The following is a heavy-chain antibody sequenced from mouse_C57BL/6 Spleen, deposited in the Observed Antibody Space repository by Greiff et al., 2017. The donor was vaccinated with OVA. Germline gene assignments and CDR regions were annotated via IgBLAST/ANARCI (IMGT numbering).Heavy chain of an antibody. CDR2: INPNNGGT. J-gene: IGHJ3*01. V-gene: IGHV1-18*01. Sequence: EVKLMESGPELVKPGASVKIPCKASGYTFTDYNMDWVKQSHGKSLEWIGDINPNNGGTIYNQKFKGKATLTVDKSSSTAYMELRSLTSEDTAVYYCARPYYDYDGGFAYWGQGTLVTVSA. D-gene: IGHD2-4*01. CDR1: GYTFTDYN. CDR3: ARPYYDYDGGFAY.